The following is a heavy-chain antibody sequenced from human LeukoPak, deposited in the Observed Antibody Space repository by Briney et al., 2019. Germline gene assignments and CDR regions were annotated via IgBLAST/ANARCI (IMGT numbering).Heavy chain of an antibody. D-gene: IGHD5-18*01. CDR2: IYHSGST. CDR3: ARVDTAMVFFDP. J-gene: IGHJ5*02. Sequence: SQTLSLTCTVSGGSISSGGYYWSWIRQHPGKGLEWIGYIYHSGSTYYNPSLKSRVTISVDRSKNQFSLKLSSVTAADTAVYYCARVDTAMVFFDPWGQGTLVTVSS. V-gene: IGHV4-30-2*01. CDR1: GGSISSGGYY.